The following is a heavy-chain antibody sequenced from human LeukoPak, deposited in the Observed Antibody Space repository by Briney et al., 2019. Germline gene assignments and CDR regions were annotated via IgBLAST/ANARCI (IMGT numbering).Heavy chain of an antibody. D-gene: IGHD6-19*01. J-gene: IGHJ4*02. V-gene: IGHV3-20*04. Sequence: GGSLRLSCAASGFRFDDHGMSWVRQVPGKGLEWVSGINWNGVSTGYGDSVKGRFTISRDNAKNSLYLQMNSLRAEDTALYYCAGGDRNGWYFDYWGQGTLVTVSS. CDR1: GFRFDDHG. CDR3: AGGDRNGWYFDY. CDR2: INWNGVST.